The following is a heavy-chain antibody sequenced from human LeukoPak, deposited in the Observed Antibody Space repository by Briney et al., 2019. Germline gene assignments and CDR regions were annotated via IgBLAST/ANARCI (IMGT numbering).Heavy chain of an antibody. CDR3: ARCGSWYYWFDP. J-gene: IGHJ5*02. CDR2: INHSGST. D-gene: IGHD6-13*01. V-gene: IGHV4-34*01. Sequence: SETLSLTCAVYGGSFSGYYWSWIRQPPGKGLEWIGEINHSGSTNYNPSLKSRVTISVDTSKNQFSLKLSSVTAADTAVYYCARCGSWYYWFDPWGQGTLVTVSS. CDR1: GGSFSGYY.